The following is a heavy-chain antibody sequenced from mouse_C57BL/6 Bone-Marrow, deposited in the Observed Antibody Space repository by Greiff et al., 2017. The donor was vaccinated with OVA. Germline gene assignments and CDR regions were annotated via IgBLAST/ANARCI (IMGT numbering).Heavy chain of an antibody. Sequence: EVQLVESGGDLVKPGGSLKLSCAASGFTFSSYGMSWVRQTPDKRLEWVATISSGGSYTYYPDSVKGRFTISRDNAKNTLYLQMSSLKSEDTAMYYCARHHYDYDYWGQGTTLTVSS. CDR1: GFTFSSYG. J-gene: IGHJ2*01. D-gene: IGHD2-4*01. V-gene: IGHV5-6*01. CDR2: ISSGGSYT. CDR3: ARHHYDYDY.